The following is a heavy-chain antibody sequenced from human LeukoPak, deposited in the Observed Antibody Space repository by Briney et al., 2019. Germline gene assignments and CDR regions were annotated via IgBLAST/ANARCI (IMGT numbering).Heavy chain of an antibody. V-gene: IGHV1-8*01. D-gene: IGHD4-17*01. J-gene: IGHJ6*03. CDR3: ARGIYGDYGADYYYYYMDV. CDR1: GYTFTSYD. Sequence: GASVKVSCKASGYTFTSYDINWVRQATGQGLEWMGWMNPNSGNTGYARKFQGRVTMTRNTSISTAYMELSSLRSEDTAVYYCARGIYGDYGADYYYYYMDVWGKGTTVTVSS. CDR2: MNPNSGNT.